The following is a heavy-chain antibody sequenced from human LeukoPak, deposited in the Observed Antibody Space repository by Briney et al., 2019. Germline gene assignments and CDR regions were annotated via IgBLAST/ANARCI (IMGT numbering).Heavy chain of an antibody. Sequence: GGSLRLSCAASGFTVSSNYMSWVRQAPGKGLEWVSVIYSGGSTYYADSVKSRFTISRDNSKNTLYLQMNSLRAEDTAVYYCARESVVAQNFDYWGQGTLVTVSS. CDR1: GFTVSSNY. V-gene: IGHV3-53*01. D-gene: IGHD5-12*01. J-gene: IGHJ4*02. CDR2: IYSGGST. CDR3: ARESVVAQNFDY.